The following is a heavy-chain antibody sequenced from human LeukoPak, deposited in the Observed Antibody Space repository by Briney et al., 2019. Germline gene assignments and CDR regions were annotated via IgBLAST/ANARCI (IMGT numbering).Heavy chain of an antibody. J-gene: IGHJ4*02. Sequence: TLSLTCTVSGGSICSGGYFWRWVRQQLGKGLELNGYIYYSGCTYYNQSLKSRVTISVATSKNQFSLKLSSVTAADTAVYYCARESPLGYCSGGSCSQYCFDYWGQGTLVTVSS. V-gene: IGHV4-31*03. CDR1: GGSICSGGYF. CDR2: IYYSGCT. D-gene: IGHD2-15*01. CDR3: ARESPLGYCSGGSCSQYCFDY.